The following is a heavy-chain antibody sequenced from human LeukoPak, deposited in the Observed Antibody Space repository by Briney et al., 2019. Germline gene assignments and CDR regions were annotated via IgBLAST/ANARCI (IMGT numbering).Heavy chain of an antibody. CDR2: INHSGST. D-gene: IGHD2-2*01. J-gene: IGHJ6*03. Sequence: PSETLSLTCAVYGGSFSGYYWSWIRQPPGKGLEWIGEINHSGSTNYNPSLKSRVTISVDTSKNQFSLKLSSVTAADTAVYYCARESPYCSSTSCYRHYYYYYYMDVWGKGTTVTVSS. V-gene: IGHV4-34*01. CDR1: GGSFSGYY. CDR3: ARESPYCSSTSCYRHYYYYYYMDV.